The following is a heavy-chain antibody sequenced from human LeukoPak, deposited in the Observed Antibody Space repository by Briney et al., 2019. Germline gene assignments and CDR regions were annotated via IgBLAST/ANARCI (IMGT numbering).Heavy chain of an antibody. CDR2: IRSKANSYAT. V-gene: IGHV3-73*01. Sequence: GGSLRLSCAASGFTFSGSAMHWVRQASGKGLEWVGRIRSKANSYATAYAASVKGRFTISRDDSKNTAYLQMNSLKTEDTAVYYCTRHNSYYDILTGYSSYINWGQGTLVTVSS. CDR3: TRHNSYYDILTGYSSYIN. D-gene: IGHD3-9*01. J-gene: IGHJ4*02. CDR1: GFTFSGSA.